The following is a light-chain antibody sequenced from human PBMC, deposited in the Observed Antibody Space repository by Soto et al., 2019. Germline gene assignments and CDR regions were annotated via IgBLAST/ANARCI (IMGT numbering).Light chain of an antibody. V-gene: IGLV1-47*02. CDR2: SNN. J-gene: IGLJ1*01. Sequence: QSVLTQPPSASGTPGQRVTISCSGSSSNIGSNYVYWYQQLPGTAPKLLIYSNNQRPSGVPDRFSGSKSGTSASLAISGLRSEDEADYYCAAWEDSLSGSYGFGTGTKLTVL. CDR3: AAWEDSLSGSYG. CDR1: SSNIGSNY.